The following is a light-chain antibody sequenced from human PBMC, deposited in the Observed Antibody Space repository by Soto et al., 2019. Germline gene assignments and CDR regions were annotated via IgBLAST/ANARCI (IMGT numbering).Light chain of an antibody. CDR3: QQYYTYPAT. CDR1: QSVLYSSNNKNY. Sequence: DIVMTQSPDSLAVSLGERATINCKSSQSVLYSSNNKNYLAWYQQKPGQPPKLLIYWASTRESGVPDRFSGGGSGTDFTLTISSLQAEDVAVYYCQQYYTYPATFGQGTKLEIK. J-gene: IGKJ2*01. CDR2: WAS. V-gene: IGKV4-1*01.